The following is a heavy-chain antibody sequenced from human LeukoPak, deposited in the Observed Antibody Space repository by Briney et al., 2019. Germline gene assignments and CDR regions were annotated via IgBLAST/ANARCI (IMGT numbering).Heavy chain of an antibody. V-gene: IGHV4-39*01. CDR3: ARLVLWFGELSFDY. Sequence: SETLSLTCTVSGGSISSSSYYWGWIRQPPGKGLGWIGSIYYSGSTYYNPSLKSRVTISVDTSKNQFSLKLSSVTAADTAVYYCARLVLWFGELSFDYWGQGTLVTVSS. CDR2: IYYSGST. J-gene: IGHJ4*02. CDR1: GGSISSSSYY. D-gene: IGHD3-10*01.